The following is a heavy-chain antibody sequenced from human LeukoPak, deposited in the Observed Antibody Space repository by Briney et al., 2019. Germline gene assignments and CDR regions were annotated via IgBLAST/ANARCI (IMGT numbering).Heavy chain of an antibody. CDR2: ISSSGSTI. CDR3: ASGSYRYLAFDI. D-gene: IGHD3-16*02. CDR1: GFTFSNYE. Sequence: GGSLRLSRAASGFTFSNYEFNWVRQAPGTGLEWVSDISSSGSTIKYADSVKGRFTISRDNAKNSLYLQMNSLRAEDTAVYYCASGSYRYLAFDIWGQGTMVTVSA. J-gene: IGHJ3*02. V-gene: IGHV3-48*03.